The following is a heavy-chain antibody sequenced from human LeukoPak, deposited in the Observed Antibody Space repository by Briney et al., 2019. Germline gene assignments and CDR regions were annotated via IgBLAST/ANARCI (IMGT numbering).Heavy chain of an antibody. D-gene: IGHD3-22*01. V-gene: IGHV4-61*02. J-gene: IGHJ6*03. Sequence: PSETLSLTCTVSGGSISSGSYYWSWIRQPAGKGLEWIGRIYTSGSTNYNPSLKSRVTISVDTSKNQFSLKLSSVTAADTAVYYCARGRTSGYYGHYYMDVWGKGTTVTVSS. CDR1: GGSISSGSYY. CDR2: IYTSGST. CDR3: ARGRTSGYYGHYYMDV.